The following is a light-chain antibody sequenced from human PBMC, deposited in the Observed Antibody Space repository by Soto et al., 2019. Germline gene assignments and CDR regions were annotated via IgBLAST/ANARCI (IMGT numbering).Light chain of an antibody. CDR2: KTS. Sequence: DVQMTQSPSTLSASVGDTVTITCRASQTINSWLAWYQHRPGKGPKLLIYKTSTVEGGVPLRFSGSGSGTEFTLTISSLQPADSATYYCQQYNTYPMTFGQGNKV. CDR1: QTINSW. CDR3: QQYNTYPMT. V-gene: IGKV1-5*03. J-gene: IGKJ1*01.